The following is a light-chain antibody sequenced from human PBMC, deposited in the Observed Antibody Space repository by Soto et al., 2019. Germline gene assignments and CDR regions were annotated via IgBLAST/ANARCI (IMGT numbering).Light chain of an antibody. J-gene: IGLJ3*02. V-gene: IGLV1-40*01. CDR3: QSYDGSLSGTV. CDR2: VNN. Sequence: QAVVTQPPSVSGAPGQRVTISCTGSDSNIGAGYDVHWYQQLPGTAPRLLIYVNNNRPSGVPDRFSGSKSGSSASLAITGLQADDEADYFCQSYDGSLSGTVFGGGTKLTVL. CDR1: DSNIGAGYD.